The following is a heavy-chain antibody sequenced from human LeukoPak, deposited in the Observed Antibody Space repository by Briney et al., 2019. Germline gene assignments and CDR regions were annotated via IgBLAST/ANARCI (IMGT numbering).Heavy chain of an antibody. J-gene: IGHJ3*02. CDR3: ARGEDYDILTGYYTVLPDAFDI. CDR2: IYTSGST. CDR1: GGSISSGSYY. D-gene: IGHD3-9*01. Sequence: SETLSLTCTVSGGSISSGSYYWSWIRQPAGKGLEWIGRIYTSGSTNYNPSLKSRVTISVDTSKNQFSLKLSSVTAADTAVYYCARGEDYDILTGYYTVLPDAFDIWGQGTMVTVSS. V-gene: IGHV4-61*02.